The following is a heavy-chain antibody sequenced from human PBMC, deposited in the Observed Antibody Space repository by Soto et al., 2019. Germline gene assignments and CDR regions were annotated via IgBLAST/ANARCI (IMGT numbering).Heavy chain of an antibody. Sequence: PGGSLRLSCAASGFTFIRYAMTWVRQAPGKGLEWVSSISGSGGTTYYAYSVKGRFTISRDNSKNTLYLQMISLRVEDTDVYYCAKGSSTPQLWTYFDYWGRGTLVTVSS. J-gene: IGHJ4*02. CDR3: AKGSSTPQLWTYFDY. CDR2: ISGSGGTT. D-gene: IGHD3-16*01. CDR1: GFTFIRYA. V-gene: IGHV3-23*01.